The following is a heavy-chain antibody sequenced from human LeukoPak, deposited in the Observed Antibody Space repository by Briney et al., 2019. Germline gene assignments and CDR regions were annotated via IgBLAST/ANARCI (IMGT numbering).Heavy chain of an antibody. CDR2: IKHSGST. D-gene: IGHD6-19*01. Sequence: SETLSLTCAVYGGSFSGYYWSWIRQPPGKGLEWIGEIKHSGSTNYNPSLKSRVTISVDTSKNQFSLKLSSVTAADTAVYYCARVVGQWLVRFDYWGQGTLVTVSS. V-gene: IGHV4-34*01. J-gene: IGHJ4*02. CDR3: ARVVGQWLVRFDY. CDR1: GGSFSGYY.